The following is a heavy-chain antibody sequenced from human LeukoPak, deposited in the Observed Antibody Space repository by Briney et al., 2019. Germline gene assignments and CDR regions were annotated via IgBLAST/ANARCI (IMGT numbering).Heavy chain of an antibody. CDR1: RHTFSSYD. CDR2: MNPNTGNT. J-gene: IGHJ4*02. V-gene: IGHV1-8*01. CDR3: ARLSQTPDYYGSGGYFYLGY. D-gene: IGHD3-22*01. Sequence: ASVKVSCKGYRHTFSSYDINWVRQAPGQGLEWMGWMNPNTGNTGYAPKFQGRVTMTRDTSISTAYMELRGLRSEDTAVYYCARLSQTPDYYGSGGYFYLGYWGQGTRVTVSS.